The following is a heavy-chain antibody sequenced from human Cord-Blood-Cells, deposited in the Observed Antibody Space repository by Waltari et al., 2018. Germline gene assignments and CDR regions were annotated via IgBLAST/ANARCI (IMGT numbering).Heavy chain of an antibody. J-gene: IGHJ4*02. V-gene: IGHV4-39*01. CDR1: GGSTSSSSYY. D-gene: IGHD6-13*01. Sequence: HLQLQESGPGLVKPSETLSLTCTVSGGSTSSSSYYWGWIRPPPGKGLEWIGSIYYSGSTYYNPSLKSRVTISVDTSKNQFSLKLSSVTAADTAVYYCARQPQYSSSWYRNYFDYWGQGTLVTVSS. CDR3: ARQPQYSSSWYRNYFDY. CDR2: IYYSGST.